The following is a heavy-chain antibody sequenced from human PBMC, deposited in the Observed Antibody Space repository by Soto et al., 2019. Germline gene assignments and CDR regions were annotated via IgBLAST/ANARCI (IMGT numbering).Heavy chain of an antibody. CDR2: IYYSGST. V-gene: IGHV4-59*01. CDR1: GGSISSYY. Sequence: SSETLSLTCTVSGGSISSYYWSWIRQPPGKGLEWIGYIYYSGSTNYNPSLKSRVTISVDTSKNQFSLKLSSVTAADTAVYYCARVYITFGGVIVLRAFDIWGQGTMVTVS. J-gene: IGHJ3*02. D-gene: IGHD3-16*02. CDR3: ARVYITFGGVIVLRAFDI.